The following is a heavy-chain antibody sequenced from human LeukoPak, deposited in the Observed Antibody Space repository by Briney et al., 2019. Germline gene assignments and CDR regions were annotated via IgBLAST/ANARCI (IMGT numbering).Heavy chain of an antibody. D-gene: IGHD6-19*01. J-gene: IGHJ5*02. CDR3: AGSAVAGTGSFT. V-gene: IGHV3-9*01. CDR2: ISWNSGSI. CDR1: GFTFDDYA. Sequence: GGSLRLSCAASGFTFDDYAMPWVRHAPGKGLEWVSGISWNSGSIGYADSVKGRFTISRDNAKNSLYLQMNSLRAEDTALYYCAGSAVAGTGSFTWGQGTLVTVSS.